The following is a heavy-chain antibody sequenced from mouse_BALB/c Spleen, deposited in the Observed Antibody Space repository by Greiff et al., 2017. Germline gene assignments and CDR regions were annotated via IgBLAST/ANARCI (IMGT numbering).Heavy chain of an antibody. CDR3: ARDEYGNYEPYAMDY. J-gene: IGHJ4*01. Sequence: QVQLQQSGAELVRPGVSVKISCKGSGYTFTDYAMHWVKQSHAKSLEWIGVISTYYGYASYNQKFKGKATMTVDNSSSTAYMELARLTSEDAAIYYCARDEYGNYEPYAMDYWGQGTSVTVAS. CDR1: GYTFTDYA. D-gene: IGHD2-10*02. CDR2: ISTYYGYA. V-gene: IGHV1S137*01.